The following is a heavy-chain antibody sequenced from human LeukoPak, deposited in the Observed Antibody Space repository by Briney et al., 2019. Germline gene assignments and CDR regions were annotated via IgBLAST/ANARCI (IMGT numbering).Heavy chain of an antibody. Sequence: PGGSLRLSCAASGFTFSSYSMNWVRQAPGKGLEWVAVISYDGSNTYYADSVKGRFTISRDNSKNTLYLQINSLRAEDMAVYYCARGKAGGTMIVVADWGQGTLVTVSS. CDR2: ISYDGSNT. CDR3: ARGKAGGTMIVVAD. CDR1: GFTFSSYS. V-gene: IGHV3-30*03. D-gene: IGHD3-22*01. J-gene: IGHJ4*02.